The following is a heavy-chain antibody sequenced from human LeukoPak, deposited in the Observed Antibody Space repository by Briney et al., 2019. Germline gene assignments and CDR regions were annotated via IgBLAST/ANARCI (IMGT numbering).Heavy chain of an antibody. J-gene: IGHJ4*02. Sequence: PGGSLRLSCAASGFTFSSYSMNWVRQAPGKGLEWVSSISSSSSYIYYADSVKGRFTISRDNAKNSLYLQMNSLRAEDTAVYYCARDQGTLFTGYSYGWVDYWGQGTLVTVSA. CDR3: ARDQGTLFTGYSYGWVDY. CDR1: GFTFSSYS. CDR2: ISSSSSYI. D-gene: IGHD5-18*01. V-gene: IGHV3-21*01.